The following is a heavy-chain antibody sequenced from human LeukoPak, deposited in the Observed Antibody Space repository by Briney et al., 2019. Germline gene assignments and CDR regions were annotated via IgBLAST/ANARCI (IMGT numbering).Heavy chain of an antibody. Sequence: ASVKVSCKASGYTFTGYYMHWVRQAPGQGLEWMGIINPSGGSTSYAQKFQGRVTMTRDMSTSTVYMELSSLRSEDTAVYYCARDTLLWFGDSSDAFDIWGQGTMVTVSS. J-gene: IGHJ3*02. CDR3: ARDTLLWFGDSSDAFDI. D-gene: IGHD3-10*01. CDR1: GYTFTGYY. V-gene: IGHV1-46*01. CDR2: INPSGGST.